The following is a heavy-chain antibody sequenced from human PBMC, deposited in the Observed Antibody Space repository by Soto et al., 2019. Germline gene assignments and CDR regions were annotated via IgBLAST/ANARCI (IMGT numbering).Heavy chain of an antibody. J-gene: IGHJ5*02. CDR3: ARVLIPFGELFSVWFDP. V-gene: IGHV1-8*01. CDR2: MNPNSGNT. D-gene: IGHD3-10*01. CDR1: GYTFTSYD. Sequence: QVQLVQSGAEVKKPGASVKVSCKASGYTFTSYDINWVRQATGQGLEWMGWMNPNSGNTGYAQKFQGRVTMTRNTSISTAYMELSSLRSEDTAVYYCARVLIPFGELFSVWFDPWGQGTLVTVSS.